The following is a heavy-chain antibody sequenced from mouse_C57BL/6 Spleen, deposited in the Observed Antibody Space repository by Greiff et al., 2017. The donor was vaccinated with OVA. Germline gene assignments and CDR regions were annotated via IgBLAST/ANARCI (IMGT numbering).Heavy chain of an antibody. CDR3: ARRIYYGNPCDY. D-gene: IGHD2-1*01. J-gene: IGHJ2*01. CDR2: ISDGGSYT. Sequence: EVQLVESGGGLVKPGGSLKLSCAASGFTFSSYAMSWVRQTPEKRLEWVATISDGGSYTYYPDNVKGRFTISRDNAKNNLYLQMSHLKSEDTAMYYCARRIYYGNPCDYWGQGTTLTVSS. V-gene: IGHV5-4*01. CDR1: GFTFSSYA.